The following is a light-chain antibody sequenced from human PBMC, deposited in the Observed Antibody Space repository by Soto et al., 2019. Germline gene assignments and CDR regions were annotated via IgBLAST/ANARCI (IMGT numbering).Light chain of an antibody. V-gene: IGKV1-5*03. CDR2: KAS. J-gene: IGKJ2*02. CDR3: QQYNKYPWT. CDR1: QSISTW. Sequence: DIQMTQSPSTLSASVGDRVTITCRASQSISTWLAWYQQKPGKAPKLLIYKASSLESGVPSRFSGSGSGTEFTLTISSLQPDDFATYYCQQYNKYPWTFVQGTKLEIK.